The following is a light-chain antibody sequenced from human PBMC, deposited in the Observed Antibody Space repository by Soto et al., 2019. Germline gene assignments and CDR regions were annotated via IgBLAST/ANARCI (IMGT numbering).Light chain of an antibody. J-gene: IGLJ1*01. V-gene: IGLV2-8*01. CDR2: EVS. CDR3: SSYAGNNHYV. CDR1: SSDVGGYNY. Sequence: QSALTQPPSASGSPGQSVTISCTGTSSDVGGYNYVSWYQQHPGKAPKLMISEVSKRPSGVPDRFSGSKSGNTASLTVSGLQAEDEADYYCSSYAGNNHYVFGTGTKLTVL.